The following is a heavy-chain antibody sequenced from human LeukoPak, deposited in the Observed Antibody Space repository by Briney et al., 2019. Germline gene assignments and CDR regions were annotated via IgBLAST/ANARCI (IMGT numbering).Heavy chain of an antibody. CDR2: TYHRSKWCN. V-gene: IGHV6-1*01. CDR3: ASLGSGSPLHDY. Sequence: SQTLSLTCAISGDSVSSNSAAWNWIRQSPSRGPQWLGRTYHRSKWCNDYAVSVKSRITINPDTSKNQFSLQLNSVTPDDTAVYYCASLGSGSPLHDYWGQGTLVTVSS. D-gene: IGHD3-10*01. J-gene: IGHJ4*02. CDR1: GDSVSSNSAA.